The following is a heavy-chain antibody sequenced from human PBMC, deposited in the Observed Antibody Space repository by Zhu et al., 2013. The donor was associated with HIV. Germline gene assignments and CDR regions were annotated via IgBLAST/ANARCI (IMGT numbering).Heavy chain of an antibody. D-gene: IGHD6-6*01. CDR3: AKAGGAHSSSEPGWSGYYFDY. CDR2: ISYDGSNK. Sequence: VQLVESGGGVVQPGRSLRLSCAASGFTFSSYAMHWVRQAPGKGLEWVAVISYDGSNKYYADSVKGRFTISRDNSKNTLYLQMNSLRAEDTAVYYCAKAGGAHSSSEPGWSGYYFDYWGQGTLVTVSS. V-gene: IGHV3-30-3*01. CDR1: GFTFSSYA. J-gene: IGHJ4*02.